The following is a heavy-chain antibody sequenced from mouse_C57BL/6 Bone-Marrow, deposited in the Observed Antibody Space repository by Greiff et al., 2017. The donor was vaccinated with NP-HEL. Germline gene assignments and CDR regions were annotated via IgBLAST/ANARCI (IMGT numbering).Heavy chain of an antibody. J-gene: IGHJ4*01. Sequence: EVKLQESGGGLVQPGGSLKLSCAASGFTFSDYYMYWVRQTPEKRLEWVAYISNGGGSTYSPDTVKGRFTISRDNAKNTLYLQMSRLKAEDTAMYYCACSGGYAMDYWGQGTSVTVSS. CDR2: ISNGGGST. D-gene: IGHD3-2*02. V-gene: IGHV5-12*01. CDR3: ACSGGYAMDY. CDR1: GFTFSDYY.